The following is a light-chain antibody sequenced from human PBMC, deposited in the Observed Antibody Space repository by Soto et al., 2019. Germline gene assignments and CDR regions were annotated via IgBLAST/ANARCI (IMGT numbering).Light chain of an antibody. CDR1: QSVSSY. V-gene: IGKV3-11*01. J-gene: IGKJ2*01. Sequence: EIVLTQSPATLSLSPGERAPLSCRASQSVSSYLAWYQQKPGQAPRLLIYDASNRATGIPDRFSGSGSGTDFTLTIGSLEPEESALYYCQQRASWPYTSGQGTKVDI. CDR3: QQRASWPYT. CDR2: DAS.